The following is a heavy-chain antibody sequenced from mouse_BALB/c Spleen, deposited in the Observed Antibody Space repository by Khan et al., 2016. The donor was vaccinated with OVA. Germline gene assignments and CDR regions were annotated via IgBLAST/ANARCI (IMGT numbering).Heavy chain of an antibody. J-gene: IGHJ4*01. D-gene: IGHD1-2*01. V-gene: IGHV14-3*02. CDR3: ARSYYGYYYAMDY. CDR2: IDPANGNT. Sequence: EVQLQQSGAELVKPGASVKLSCTASGFNIKDTYMHWVKQRPEQGLEWIGRIDPANGNTKYDPKFQGKATITADTSSNTAYLQLSSLTSEDTAVYYCARSYYGYYYAMDYWGQGTSVIVSS. CDR1: GFNIKDTY.